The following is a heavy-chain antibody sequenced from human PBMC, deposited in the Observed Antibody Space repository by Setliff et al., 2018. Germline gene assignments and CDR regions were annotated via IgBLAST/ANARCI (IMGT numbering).Heavy chain of an antibody. CDR3: ARVTKPAAISYYYYMDV. Sequence: GGSLRLSCAASGFTFSSYWMSWVRQAPGKGLEWVANIKQDGSEKYYVDSVEGRFTISRDNAKNSLYPQMNSLRAEDTAVYYCARVTKPAAISYYYYMDVWGKGTTVTVS. J-gene: IGHJ6*03. V-gene: IGHV3-7*01. D-gene: IGHD2-2*01. CDR2: IKQDGSEK. CDR1: GFTFSSYW.